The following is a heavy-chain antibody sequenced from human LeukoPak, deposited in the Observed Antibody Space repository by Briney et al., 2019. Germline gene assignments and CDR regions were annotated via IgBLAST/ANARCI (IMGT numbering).Heavy chain of an antibody. CDR3: ARGTDYYGSSGYYLFDY. CDR1: DYSISSGYY. J-gene: IGHJ4*02. Sequence: SETLSLTCTVSDYSISSGYYWGWIRQPPGKGLAWIGSIYHSGSTYYNPSLKSRVTISVDTSKNQFSLKLSSVTAADAAVYYCARGTDYYGSSGYYLFDYWGQGTLVTVSS. V-gene: IGHV4-38-2*02. D-gene: IGHD3-22*01. CDR2: IYHSGST.